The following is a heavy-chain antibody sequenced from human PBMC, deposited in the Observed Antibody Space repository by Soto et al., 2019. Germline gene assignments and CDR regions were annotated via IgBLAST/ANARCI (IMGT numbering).Heavy chain of an antibody. D-gene: IGHD6-6*01. V-gene: IGHV1-2*04. CDR3: ARGGQLVQLVDYIGY. CDR2: INPNSGGT. J-gene: IGHJ4*02. Sequence: WVREGPGQGLEWMGWINPNSGGTNNAQKFQGWVTMTRDTSISTAYMELSRLRSDDTAVYYCARGGQLVQLVDYIGYWGQGTLVTVTS.